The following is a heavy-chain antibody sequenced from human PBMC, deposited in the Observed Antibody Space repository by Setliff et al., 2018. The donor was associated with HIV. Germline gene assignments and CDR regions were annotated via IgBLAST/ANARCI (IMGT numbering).Heavy chain of an antibody. CDR2: IYYSGST. D-gene: IGHD1-1*01. J-gene: IGHJ4*02. Sequence: PSETLSLTCTVSGGSISSYYWSWIRQPPGKGLEWIGYIYYSGSTNYNPSLKSRVTISVDTSKNQFSLKLSSVTAADTAVYYCARRARESTALHSDWNDVLFFDYWGQGTLVTVSS. CDR3: ARRARESTALHSDWNDVLFFDY. CDR1: GGSISSYY. V-gene: IGHV4-59*08.